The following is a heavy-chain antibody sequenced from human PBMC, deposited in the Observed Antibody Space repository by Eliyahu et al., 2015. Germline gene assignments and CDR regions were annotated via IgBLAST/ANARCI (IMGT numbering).Heavy chain of an antibody. V-gene: IGHV3-15*01. Sequence: EVQLVESGGGLVKPGGSLRLSCAASGFTFSXAWMSWVRQAPGKGLGWVGRIKSKTDGGTTDYAAPVKGRFTISRDDSKNTLYLQMNSLKTEDTAVYYCTSFAPDRGLTDDYWGQGTLVTVSS. CDR3: TSFAPDRGLTDDY. CDR1: GFTFSXAW. CDR2: IKSKTDGGTT. J-gene: IGHJ4*02. D-gene: IGHD1-14*01.